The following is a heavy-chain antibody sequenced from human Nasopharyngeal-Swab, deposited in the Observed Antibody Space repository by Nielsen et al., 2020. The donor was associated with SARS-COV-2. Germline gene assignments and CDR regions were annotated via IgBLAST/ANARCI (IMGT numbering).Heavy chain of an antibody. D-gene: IGHD6-6*01. J-gene: IGHJ4*02. Sequence: SEPLSPTCPVYGGSFSGYYWSWIRQPPGKGLEWIGEINHSGSTNYNPSLKSRVTISVDTSKNQFYRKLSSVTAADTAVYYCARGDFRQIAASYYFDYWGQGTLVTVSS. CDR3: ARGDFRQIAASYYFDY. V-gene: IGHV4-34*01. CDR2: INHSGST. CDR1: GGSFSGYY.